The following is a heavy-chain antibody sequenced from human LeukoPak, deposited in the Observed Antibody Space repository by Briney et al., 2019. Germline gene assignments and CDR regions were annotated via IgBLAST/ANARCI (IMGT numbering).Heavy chain of an antibody. J-gene: IGHJ6*02. CDR1: GFTFSDYT. CDR2: ITTRSSYM. D-gene: IGHD2-15*01. CDR3: AKDRLTYYYYGMDV. Sequence: GGSLRLSCAASGFTFSDYTMNWVRQAPGKGLEWVACITTRSSYMYYADSVKGRFTISRDNAKNSLYLQMNSLRAEDTAVYYCAKDRLTYYYYGMDVWGQGTTITVSS. V-gene: IGHV3-21*01.